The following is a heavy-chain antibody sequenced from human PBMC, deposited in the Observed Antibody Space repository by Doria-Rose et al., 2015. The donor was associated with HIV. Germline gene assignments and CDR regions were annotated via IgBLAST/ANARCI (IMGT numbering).Heavy chain of an antibody. Sequence: SYDWTWIRQHPGNGLEWIGYIYYSGSTYYNPSLKSRVTISVDTSKNQFSLKLSSVTAADTAVYYCARDSGSYNFDYWGQGTLVTVSS. CDR2: IYYSGST. J-gene: IGHJ4*02. CDR3: ARDSGSYNFDY. D-gene: IGHD1-26*01. CDR1: SYD. V-gene: IGHV4-31*02.